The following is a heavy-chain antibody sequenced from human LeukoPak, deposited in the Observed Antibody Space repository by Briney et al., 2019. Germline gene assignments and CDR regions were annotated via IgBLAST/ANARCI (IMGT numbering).Heavy chain of an antibody. V-gene: IGHV3-66*01. D-gene: IGHD3-16*02. Sequence: GGSLRLSCAASGFTVSSNYMSWVRQAPGKGLEWVSVIYSGGGTYYADSVKGRFTISRDNSKNTLYLQMNSLRAEDTAVYYCARDSVGYDYVWGSYHLWGQGTLVTVSS. CDR1: GFTVSSNY. J-gene: IGHJ5*02. CDR3: ARDSVGYDYVWGSYHL. CDR2: IYSGGGT.